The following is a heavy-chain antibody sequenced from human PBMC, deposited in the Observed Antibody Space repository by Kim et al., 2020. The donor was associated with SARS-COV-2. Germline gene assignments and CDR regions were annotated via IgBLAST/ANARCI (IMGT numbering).Heavy chain of an antibody. V-gene: IGHV3-23*01. CDR2: ISGSGGST. D-gene: IGHD6-19*01. CDR3: ATFGCDSSGWYGLSHDY. Sequence: GGSLRLFCAASGFTFSSYAMSWVRQAPGKGLEWVSAISGSGGSTYYADSVKGRVTISRDNSKNTLYLQMNSLRAEDTAVYYCATFGCDSSGWYGLSHDYWGQGPLVTVSS. CDR1: GFTFSSYA. J-gene: IGHJ4*02.